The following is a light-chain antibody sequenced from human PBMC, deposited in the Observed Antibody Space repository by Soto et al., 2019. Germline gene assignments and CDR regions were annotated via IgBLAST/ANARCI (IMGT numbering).Light chain of an antibody. J-gene: IGKJ4*01. CDR1: QSVFTN. Sequence: EIVMTQSPATLSVSPGERATLSCRASQSVFTNFPWYQHKPGEAPRLLIYGVSTRSTGVPVRLSGSGSGTELTLTISRMESEDFAGYYCQQYNTWRLTFGGGTKVEIK. CDR2: GVS. CDR3: QQYNTWRLT. V-gene: IGKV3-15*01.